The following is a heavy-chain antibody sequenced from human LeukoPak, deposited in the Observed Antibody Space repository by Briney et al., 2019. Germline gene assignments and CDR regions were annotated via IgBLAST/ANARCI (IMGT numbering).Heavy chain of an antibody. D-gene: IGHD4-17*01. CDR3: ARDTRDYGFDY. V-gene: IGHV4-59*01. CDR2: IYYGGST. Sequence: PSETLSLTCTVSGGSISSYYWSWIRQPPGKGLEWIGYIYYGGSTNYNPSLKSRVTISVDTSKNQFSLKLSSVTAADTAVYYCARDTRDYGFDYWGQGTLVTVSS. CDR1: GGSISSYY. J-gene: IGHJ4*02.